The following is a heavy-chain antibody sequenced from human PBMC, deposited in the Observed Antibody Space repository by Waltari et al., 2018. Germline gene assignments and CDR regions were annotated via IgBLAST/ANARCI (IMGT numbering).Heavy chain of an antibody. V-gene: IGHV4-38-2*02. Sequence: QVQLQESGPGLVKPSETLSLTCTVSGYSISSGYYWGWIRQPPGKGLEWIGSIYHSGSTYYNPSLKSRVTISVDTSKNQFSLKLSSVTAADTAVYYCAIVGLRPWGFDYWGQGTLVTVSS. CDR3: AIVGLRPWGFDY. D-gene: IGHD4-17*01. CDR2: IYHSGST. CDR1: GYSISSGYY. J-gene: IGHJ4*02.